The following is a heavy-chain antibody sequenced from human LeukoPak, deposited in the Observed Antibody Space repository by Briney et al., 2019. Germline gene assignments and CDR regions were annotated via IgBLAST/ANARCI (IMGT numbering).Heavy chain of an antibody. CDR2: IYTGGNT. Sequence: PGWSLRLSCAASGFTISNYYMSWVRQAPGKGLEWVSVIYTGGNTYYTDAVKGRFTISRHNSKNTLYLQMNNLRAEDTAVYYRARGGPAPTIDYWGRGTLVTVSS. J-gene: IGHJ4*02. V-gene: IGHV3-53*04. CDR1: GFTISNYY. CDR3: ARGGPAPTIDY.